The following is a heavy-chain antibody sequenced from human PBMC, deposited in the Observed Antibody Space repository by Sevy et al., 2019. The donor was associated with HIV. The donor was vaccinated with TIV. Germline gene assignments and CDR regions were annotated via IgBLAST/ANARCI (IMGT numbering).Heavy chain of an antibody. CDR1: GGSISSYY. V-gene: IGHV4-59*01. J-gene: IGHJ4*02. CDR2: IYYSGST. CDR3: ARVADTAMAHLDY. D-gene: IGHD5-18*01. Sequence: SETLSLTCTVSGGSISSYYWSWIRQPPGKGLEWIGYIYYSGSTNYNPPLKSRVTISVDTSKNQFSLKLSSVTAADTAVYYCARVADTAMAHLDYWGQGTLVTVSS.